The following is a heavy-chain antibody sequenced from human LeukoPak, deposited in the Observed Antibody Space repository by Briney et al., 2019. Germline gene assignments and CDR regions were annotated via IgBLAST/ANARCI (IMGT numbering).Heavy chain of an antibody. CDR2: INPGDSDT. Sequence: GESLKISCQASGYSFTSSWIGWARQMPGKGLEWMAIINPGDSDTRYSPSFQGQVTISVDKSISTAYLQWSSLKASDTAIYYCARRRSSTQEFDPWGQGTLVIVSS. V-gene: IGHV5-51*01. CDR1: GYSFTSSW. J-gene: IGHJ5*02. CDR3: ARRRSSTQEFDP. D-gene: IGHD2-2*01.